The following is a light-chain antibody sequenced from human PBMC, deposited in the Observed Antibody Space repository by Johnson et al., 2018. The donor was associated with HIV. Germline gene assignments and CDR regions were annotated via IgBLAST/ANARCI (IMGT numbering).Light chain of an antibody. V-gene: IGLV1-51*02. CDR3: GTWDSNLSVDFV. CDR1: VSNIESYF. J-gene: IGLJ1*01. Sequence: QSVLTQPPSVSAAPGQTVNISCSGNVSNIESYFVSWYQQLPGAAPTLLIYEDDKRPSDIPDRFSGSKSGTSATLGITGLQPGDAADSYSGTWDSNLSVDFVIGTATTVTV. CDR2: EDD.